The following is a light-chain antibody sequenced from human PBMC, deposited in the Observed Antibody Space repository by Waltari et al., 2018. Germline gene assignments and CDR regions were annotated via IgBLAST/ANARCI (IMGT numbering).Light chain of an antibody. CDR1: RSDVGTHNY. Sequence: QSALTQPASVSGSPGQAITISCTGTRSDVGTHNYVSWYQQRPGKAPDLIIFDVSTRPSVVSIRFSGSKSGNTASLTISGLQAEDEADYYCNSYTNSGTYVFGSGTKVTVL. CDR2: DVS. V-gene: IGLV2-14*03. CDR3: NSYTNSGTYV. J-gene: IGLJ1*01.